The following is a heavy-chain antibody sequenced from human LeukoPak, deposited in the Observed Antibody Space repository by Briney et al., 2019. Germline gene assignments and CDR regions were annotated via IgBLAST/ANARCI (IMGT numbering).Heavy chain of an antibody. CDR2: TSHDGSS. CDR1: GYSIGRSYL. CDR3: VRGELGDFDN. Sequence: SETLSLTCTVSGYSIGRSYLWGWVRRPPGKAPEWIGSTSHDGSSYQNPSLKSRVSISMDTSKNQFSLRMTSLTAADTAVYYCVRGELGDFDNWGQGILVTVSS. D-gene: IGHD7-27*01. V-gene: IGHV4-38-2*02. J-gene: IGHJ4*02.